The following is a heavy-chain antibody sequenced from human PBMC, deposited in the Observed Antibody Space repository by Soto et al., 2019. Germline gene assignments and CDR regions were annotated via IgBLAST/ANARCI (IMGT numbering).Heavy chain of an antibody. CDR1: GYTFTGHD. J-gene: IGHJ4*02. D-gene: IGHD6-6*01. Sequence: GASVKVSCKASGYTFTGHDLHWVRQAPGQGLEWMGWIKGNGGATKYARKFQGRVTMTRDTSTTTAYLELNSLRSGDTAVYFCARVGSYSDGSSYPYWGQGTLVTVSS. CDR2: IKGNGGAT. V-gene: IGHV1-2*02. CDR3: ARVGSYSDGSSYPY.